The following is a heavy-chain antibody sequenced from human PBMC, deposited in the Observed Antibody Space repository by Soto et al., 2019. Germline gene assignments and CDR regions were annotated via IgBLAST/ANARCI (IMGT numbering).Heavy chain of an antibody. D-gene: IGHD6-25*01. J-gene: IGHJ4*02. CDR2: ISSNGGST. Sequence: GGSLRLSCSASGFPFSIYAMHLVRQSPGKGLEYVSAISSNGGSTYYADSVKGRFTISRDNSKNTLYLQMSSLRAEDTAVYYCVKDLAPIPAAGSFDYWGKGAXVTVS. V-gene: IGHV3-64D*06. CDR3: VKDLAPIPAAGSFDY. CDR1: GFPFSIYA.